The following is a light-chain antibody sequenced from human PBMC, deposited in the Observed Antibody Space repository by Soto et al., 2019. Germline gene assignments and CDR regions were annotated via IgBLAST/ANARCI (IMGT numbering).Light chain of an antibody. V-gene: IGLV1-44*01. CDR3: AAWDDSLNAYV. CDR2: SNN. CDR1: SSNIGSNT. J-gene: IGLJ1*01. Sequence: QSVLTQPPSSSGTTGQRVTISCSRSSSNIGSNTVNWYQQIPGTAPKLLLYSNNQRPSGVPDRFSGSKSGTSASLAISGLQSEDEADYYCAAWDDSLNAYVFGIGTKVTVL.